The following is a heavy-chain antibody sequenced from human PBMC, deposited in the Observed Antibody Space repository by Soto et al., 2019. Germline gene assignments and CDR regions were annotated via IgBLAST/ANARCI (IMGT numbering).Heavy chain of an antibody. CDR1: GFTFSSYW. CDR2: INQDGSDK. V-gene: IGHV3-7*01. CDR3: ARGSSNWAYYFDF. Sequence: GGSLRLSCVASGFTFSSYWMTWVRQAPGKGLEWVANINQDGSDKYYVDSVKGRFTISRDNAKNSLYLQMNSLRDDDTAVYYWARGSSNWAYYFDFWGQGTLVTVSS. D-gene: IGHD6-13*01. J-gene: IGHJ4*02.